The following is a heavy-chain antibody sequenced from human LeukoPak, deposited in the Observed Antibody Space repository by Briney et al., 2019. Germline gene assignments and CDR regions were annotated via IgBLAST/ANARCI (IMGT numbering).Heavy chain of an antibody. J-gene: IGHJ5*02. Sequence: SETLSLTCAVYGGSFSGYYWSWIRQPPGKGLEWIGEINHSGSTNYNPSLKSRATISVDTSKNQFSLKLSSVTAADTAVYYCARRLYSSGWYWFDPWGQGTLVTVSS. CDR1: GGSFSGYY. CDR3: ARRLYSSGWYWFDP. CDR2: INHSGST. D-gene: IGHD6-19*01. V-gene: IGHV4-34*01.